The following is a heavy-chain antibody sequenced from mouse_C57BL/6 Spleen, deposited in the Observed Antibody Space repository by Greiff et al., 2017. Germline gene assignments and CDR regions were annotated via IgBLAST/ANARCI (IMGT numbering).Heavy chain of an antibody. CDR2: ISSGSSTI. D-gene: IGHD1-1*01. V-gene: IGHV5-17*01. CDR1: GFTFSDYG. J-gene: IGHJ4*01. CDR3: ASAITTVVARDYAMDY. Sequence: EVKLVESGGGLVKPGGSLKLSCAASGFTFSDYGMHWVRQAPEKGLEWVAYISSGSSTIYYADTVKGRFTISRDNAKNTLFLQMTSLRSEDTAMYYCASAITTVVARDYAMDYWGQGTSVTVSS.